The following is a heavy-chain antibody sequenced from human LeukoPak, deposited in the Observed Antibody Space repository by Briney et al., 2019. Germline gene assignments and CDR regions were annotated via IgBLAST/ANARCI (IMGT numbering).Heavy chain of an antibody. Sequence: ASVKVSCKASGYTFTGYYMHWVQQAPGQGLEWMGWINPNSGGTNYAQKFQGRVTMTRDTSISTAYMELSRLRSDDTAVYYCARGDGDYVRFRYFQHWGQGTLVTVSS. J-gene: IGHJ1*01. D-gene: IGHD4-17*01. CDR1: GYTFTGYY. CDR3: ARGDGDYVRFRYFQH. CDR2: INPNSGGT. V-gene: IGHV1-2*02.